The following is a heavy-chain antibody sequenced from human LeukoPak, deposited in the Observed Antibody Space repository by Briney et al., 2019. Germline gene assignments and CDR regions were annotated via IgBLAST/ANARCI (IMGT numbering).Heavy chain of an antibody. D-gene: IGHD4-17*01. CDR2: INSKTGGT. CDR3: ASGANGDYVLDY. Sequence: GASVKVSCKSSGYTFSGYYVHWVRQAPGQGLEWMGWINSKTGGTNYVQKFQGRVTMTRDTSTSTAYMELSRLTSDDTAVYYCASGANGDYVLDYWGQGTLVTVSA. CDR1: GYTFSGYY. J-gene: IGHJ4*02. V-gene: IGHV1-2*02.